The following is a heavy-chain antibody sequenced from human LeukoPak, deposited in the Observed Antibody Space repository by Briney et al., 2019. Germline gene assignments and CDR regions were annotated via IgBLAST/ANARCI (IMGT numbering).Heavy chain of an antibody. CDR2: INGRGDNT. CDR1: GVIISSYA. V-gene: IGHV3-23*01. J-gene: IGHJ5*02. D-gene: IGHD2/OR15-2a*01. Sequence: PGGSLRLSCAASGVIISSYAMSWVRQAPGKGLEWVSAINGRGDNTYYTDFVKGRSTISRDNSKSTVYLQMNSLRTEDTAVYYCAKDRVSPGFNWFDPWGQGTLVTVSS. CDR3: AKDRVSPGFNWFDP.